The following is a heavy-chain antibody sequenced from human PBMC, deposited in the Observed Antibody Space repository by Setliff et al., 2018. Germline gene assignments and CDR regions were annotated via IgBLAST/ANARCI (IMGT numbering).Heavy chain of an antibody. V-gene: IGHV1-2*02. Sequence: ASVKVSCKASGNRFTDFFLHWVRQAPGQGLEWMGWINPNTGDTHYAQKFQGRDTMTRDTSIDTAYMELSSLTSDDTAFYYCARSGKFGMRFWFDQWGQGTLVTVSS. CDR1: GNRFTDFF. J-gene: IGHJ5*02. CDR2: INPNTGDT. CDR3: ARSGKFGMRFWFDQ. D-gene: IGHD3-10*01.